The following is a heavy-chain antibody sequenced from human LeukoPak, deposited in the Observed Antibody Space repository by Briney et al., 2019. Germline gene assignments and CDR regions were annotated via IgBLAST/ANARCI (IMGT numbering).Heavy chain of an antibody. V-gene: IGHV3-21*01. CDR2: ISSSSSYI. CDR3: AGDGLWIAASGTAAFDY. CDR1: GFTFSSYS. D-gene: IGHD6-13*01. J-gene: IGHJ4*02. Sequence: GGSLRLSCAASGFTFSSYSMNWVRQAPGKGLEWVSSISSSSSYIYYADSVKGRFTISRDNAKNSLYLQMNSLRAEDTAVYYCAGDGLWIAASGTAAFDYWGQGTLVTVSS.